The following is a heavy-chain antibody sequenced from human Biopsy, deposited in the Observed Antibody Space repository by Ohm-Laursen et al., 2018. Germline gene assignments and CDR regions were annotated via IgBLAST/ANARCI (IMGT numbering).Heavy chain of an antibody. CDR2: RIPYFNTI. CDR1: GVTFATYA. J-gene: IGHJ3*01. Sequence: SSVKVSCKASGVTFATYAFVWVRQAPGQGLEWMGGRIPYFNTIYYARNFQDRAVITADRSARTTDMQLSGLRPDDTAVYYCVGGQRGPPIGVTVPGDAFDLWGPGTMVTVSP. D-gene: IGHD2/OR15-2a*01. V-gene: IGHV1-69*01. CDR3: VGGQRGPPIGVTVPGDAFDL.